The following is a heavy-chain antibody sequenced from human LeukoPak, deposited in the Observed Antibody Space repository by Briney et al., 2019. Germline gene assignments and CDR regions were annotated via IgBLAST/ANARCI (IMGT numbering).Heavy chain of an antibody. Sequence: QPGGSLRLSCAASGFTFSSYGMSWVRQAPGKGLEWVAVISYDGSIKYYADSVKGRLTISRDNSKNTLYLQMNSLRAEDTAVYYCAKDVGELCSGASCYGPDYGMDVWGQGATVTVSS. D-gene: IGHD2-15*01. CDR1: GFTFSSYG. CDR2: ISYDGSIK. CDR3: AKDVGELCSGASCYGPDYGMDV. V-gene: IGHV3-30*18. J-gene: IGHJ6*02.